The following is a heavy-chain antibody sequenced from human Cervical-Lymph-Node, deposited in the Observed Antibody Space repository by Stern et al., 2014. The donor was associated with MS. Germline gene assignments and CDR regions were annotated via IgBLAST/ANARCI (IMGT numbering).Heavy chain of an antibody. V-gene: IGHV3-30*18. Sequence: QVQLVESGGGVVQPGTSLRLSCEASGFMFSSYVMHWVRQTPDKGLEWVAVISSDGSNQYYADSVKGRFTISRDTSKNTLYLQMNSLRAEDTAVYYCAKERGPDGPERYDFDSWGQGTLVTVSS. CDR1: GFMFSSYV. D-gene: IGHD1-1*01. CDR3: AKERGPDGPERYDFDS. J-gene: IGHJ4*02. CDR2: ISSDGSNQ.